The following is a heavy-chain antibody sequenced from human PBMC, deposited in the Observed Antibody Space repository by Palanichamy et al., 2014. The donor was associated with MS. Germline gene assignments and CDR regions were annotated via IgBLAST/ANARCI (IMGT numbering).Heavy chain of an antibody. D-gene: IGHD2-15*01. Sequence: EVQLVESGGGLVQPGGSLRLSCAASGFTFSTYWMTWVRQAPGKGLEWVANIKPDGTEKYYVDSVKGRFTISRDNAKNSLYLQMSSLRADDTGVYYCANYPMACSGGSCFDYWGQGTLVTVSS. CDR3: ANYPMACSGGSCFDY. J-gene: IGHJ4*02. CDR2: IKPDGTEK. CDR1: GFTFSTYW. V-gene: IGHV3-7*03.